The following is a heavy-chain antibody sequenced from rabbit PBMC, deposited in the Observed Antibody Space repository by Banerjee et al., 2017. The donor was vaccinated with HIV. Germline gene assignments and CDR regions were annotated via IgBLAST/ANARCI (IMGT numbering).Heavy chain of an antibody. V-gene: IGHV1S47*01. CDR2: IDPVFGDT. Sequence: QEQLVESGGGLVQPGGSLKLSCKASGFDFSNYGVNWVRQAPGKGLEWIGYIDPVFGDTYYANWVNGRFTISSHNAQNTVFLQMTSLTAADTATYFCASQGYASSSGYYALNLWGQGTLVTVS. CDR1: GFDFSNYG. CDR3: ASQGYASSSGYYALNL. J-gene: IGHJ4*01. D-gene: IGHD1-1*01.